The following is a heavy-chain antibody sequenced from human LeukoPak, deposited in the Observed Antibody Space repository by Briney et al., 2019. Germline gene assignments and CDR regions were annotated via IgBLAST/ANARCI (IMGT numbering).Heavy chain of an antibody. CDR2: ISAYDGNT. D-gene: IGHD1-26*01. Sequence: EASVKVSCKASGYTSTSYGISWVRQAPGQGLEWMGWISAYDGNTNYAQKLQGRVTMTTDTSTSTAYMELRSLRSDDTAVYYCAREPGGSSYYYYYGMDVWGQGTTVTVSS. CDR3: AREPGGSSYYYYYGMDV. J-gene: IGHJ6*02. CDR1: GYTSTSYG. V-gene: IGHV1-18*01.